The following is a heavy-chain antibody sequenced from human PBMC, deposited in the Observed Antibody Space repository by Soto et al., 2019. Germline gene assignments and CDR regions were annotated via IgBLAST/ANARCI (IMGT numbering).Heavy chain of an antibody. V-gene: IGHV1-69*13. J-gene: IGHJ5*02. CDR1: GGTFSSYA. Sequence: ASVKVSCKASGGTFSSYAISWVRQAPGQGLEWMGGIIPIFGTANYAQKFQGRVTITADESTSTAYMELSSLRSEDTAVYYCARGRVITMVRGVIITTAPYNWLDPWGQGTLVTVSS. CDR2: IIPIFGTA. CDR3: ARGRVITMVRGVIITTAPYNWLDP. D-gene: IGHD3-10*01.